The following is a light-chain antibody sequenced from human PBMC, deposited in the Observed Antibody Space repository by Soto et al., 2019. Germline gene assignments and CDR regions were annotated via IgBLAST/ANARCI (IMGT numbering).Light chain of an antibody. CDR2: GAS. CDR3: QHYDKSPMWT. J-gene: IGKJ1*01. CDR1: QNVSPQS. V-gene: IGKV3-20*01. Sequence: VLTQSPATLSLSPGERATLSCRASQNVSPQSLAWYQRKPAQAPRLLIYGASTRATGVPDRFSGSGSGTDFTLVISRLEPEDFALYYCQHYDKSPMWTFGQGTKVE.